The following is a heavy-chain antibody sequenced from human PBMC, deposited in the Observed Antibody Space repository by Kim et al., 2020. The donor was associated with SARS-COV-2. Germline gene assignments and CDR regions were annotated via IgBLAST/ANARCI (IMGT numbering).Heavy chain of an antibody. CDR3: ARDEHWGSGHFDY. V-gene: IGHV3-7*03. D-gene: IGHD7-27*01. Sequence: YVDSVKGRFTISRDNAKNSLYLQMNSLRAEDTAVYYCARDEHWGSGHFDYWGQGTLVTVSS. J-gene: IGHJ4*02.